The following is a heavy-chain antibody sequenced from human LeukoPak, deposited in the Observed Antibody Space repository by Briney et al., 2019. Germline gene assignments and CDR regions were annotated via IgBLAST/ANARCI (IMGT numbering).Heavy chain of an antibody. D-gene: IGHD1-1*01. CDR2: INPNSGGT. J-gene: IGHJ1*01. CDR3: ARDPGDKWNDMDF. V-gene: IGHV1-2*06. CDR1: GYTFTGYY. Sequence: GASVKVSCKASGYTFTGYYMHWVRQAPGQGLEWMGRINPNSGGTNYAQKFQGRVTMTRDTSISTAYMELSRLRSDDTAVYYCARDPGDKWNDMDFWGQGTLVTVSS.